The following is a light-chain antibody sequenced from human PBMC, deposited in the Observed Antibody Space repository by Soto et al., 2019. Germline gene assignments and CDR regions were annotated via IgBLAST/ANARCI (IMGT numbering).Light chain of an antibody. CDR2: GAS. Sequence: EIVLTQSPGTLSLSPGERATLSCRASQSVSSTYLAWYQQKPGQAPRLLIYGASSRATAIPDRFSGSGSGTDFTLTLSRLEPEDFAVYYCQQYSSSPRTFGQGTKLEIK. J-gene: IGKJ2*01. CDR3: QQYSSSPRT. CDR1: QSVSSTY. V-gene: IGKV3-20*01.